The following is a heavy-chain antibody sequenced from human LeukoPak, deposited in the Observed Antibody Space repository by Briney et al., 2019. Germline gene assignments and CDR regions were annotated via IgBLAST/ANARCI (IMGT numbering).Heavy chain of an antibody. CDR2: IYHSGST. CDR3: ARAVVAAPSGAFDI. J-gene: IGHJ3*02. D-gene: IGHD2-15*01. V-gene: IGHV4-30-2*01. Sequence: NPSETLSLTCTVSGGSISSGGYSWSWIRQPPGKGLEWIGYIYHSGSTYYNPSLKSRVTISVDRSKNQFSLKLSSVTAADTAVYYCARAVVAAPSGAFDIWGQGTMVTVSS. CDR1: GGSISSGGYS.